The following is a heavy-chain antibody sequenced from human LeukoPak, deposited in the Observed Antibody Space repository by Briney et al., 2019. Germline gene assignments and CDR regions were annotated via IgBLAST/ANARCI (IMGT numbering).Heavy chain of an antibody. J-gene: IGHJ4*02. CDR1: GFTFSSYG. V-gene: IGHV3-33*01. D-gene: IGHD3-3*01. CDR3: ARDRGDSGLRFLEWLSYYFDY. Sequence: GGSLRLSCAASGFTFSSYGMHWVRQAPGKGLEWVAVIWYDGGNKYYADSVKGRFTISRDNSKNTLYLQMNSLRAEDTAVYYCARDRGDSGLRFLEWLSYYFDYWGQGTLVTVSS. CDR2: IWYDGGNK.